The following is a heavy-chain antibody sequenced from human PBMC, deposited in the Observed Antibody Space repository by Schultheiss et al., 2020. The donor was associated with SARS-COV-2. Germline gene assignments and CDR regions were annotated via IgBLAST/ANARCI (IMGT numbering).Heavy chain of an antibody. CDR2: MNPNSGNT. D-gene: IGHD3-3*01. J-gene: IGHJ6*02. CDR1: GYTFTSYD. V-gene: IGHV1-8*01. Sequence: ASVKVSCKASGYTFTSYDINWVRQATGQGLEWMGWMNPNSGNTGYAQKFQGRVTMTRNTSISTAYMELSSLRSEDTAVYYCASHFGVRGYYYYGMDVWGQGTTVTVSS. CDR3: ASHFGVRGYYYYGMDV.